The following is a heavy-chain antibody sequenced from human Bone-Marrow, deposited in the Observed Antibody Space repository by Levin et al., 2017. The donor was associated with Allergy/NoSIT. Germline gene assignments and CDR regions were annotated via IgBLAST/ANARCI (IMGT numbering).Heavy chain of an antibody. D-gene: IGHD3-10*01. CDR2: IHHSGST. CDR3: VRDQDSMVRGFIIHIFDI. CDR1: GGSVSSGTYH. J-gene: IGHJ3*02. V-gene: IGHV4-61*01. Sequence: PSETLSLTCTVSGGSVSSGTYHWSWIRQAPGKALEWIGQIHHSGSTNSNPSLKSRLTMSIDTSKKQFSLKLSSVTAADTAMYYCVRDQDSMVRGFIIHIFDIWGPGIMVTVSS.